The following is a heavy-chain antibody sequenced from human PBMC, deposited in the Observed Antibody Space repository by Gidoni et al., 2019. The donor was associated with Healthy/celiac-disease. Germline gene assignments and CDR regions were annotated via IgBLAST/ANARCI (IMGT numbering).Heavy chain of an antibody. CDR1: GFTVSIHY. D-gene: IGHD1-26*01. CDR3: ARDSGSYLRY. CDR2: IYSGGST. J-gene: IGHJ4*02. Sequence: QLVESGGGLVQPGGSLILSCAASGFTVSIHYMRWVRQAPGKGLDWVSVIYSGGSTYYADSVKGRFTISRHNSKNTLYLQMNSLRAEDTAVYYCARDSGSYLRYWGQGTLVTVSS. V-gene: IGHV3-53*04.